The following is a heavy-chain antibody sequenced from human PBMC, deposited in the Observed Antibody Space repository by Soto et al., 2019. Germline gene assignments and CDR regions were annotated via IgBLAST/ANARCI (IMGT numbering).Heavy chain of an antibody. CDR1: GGSISSYY. J-gene: IGHJ3*02. CDR3: ARDLAYCSGGSCYGDAFDI. V-gene: IGHV4-59*12. CDR2: IYYGGRT. D-gene: IGHD2-15*01. Sequence: QVQLQESGPRLVKPSETLSLTCTVSGGSISSYYWSWMRQSPGKGLEWIGYIYYGGRTTYNPSLKSRVTISVDTSRNQFSLRLNSVTNADTAVYYCARDLAYCSGGSCYGDAFDIWGQGTMVSVSS.